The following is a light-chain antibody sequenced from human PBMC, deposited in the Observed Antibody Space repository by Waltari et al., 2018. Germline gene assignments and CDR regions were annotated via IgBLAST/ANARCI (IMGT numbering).Light chain of an antibody. CDR2: KND. J-gene: IGLJ1*01. CDR3: AAWDDSLSGYV. V-gene: IGLV1-44*01. Sequence: QSVLTQPPSASGTPGEMVTISCSGSTSNVGTKTVNWYQHFPGMAPKLLIYKNDQRHSGVPDRFSGSKSGTSASLAISGLQSEDEAVYYCAAWDDSLSGYVFGTGTKVSV. CDR1: TSNVGTKT.